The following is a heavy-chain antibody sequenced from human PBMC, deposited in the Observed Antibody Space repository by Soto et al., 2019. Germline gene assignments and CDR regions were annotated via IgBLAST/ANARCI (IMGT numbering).Heavy chain of an antibody. CDR2: IYYSGST. CDR1: GGSIISYY. D-gene: IGHD3-22*01. V-gene: IGHV4-59*01. J-gene: IGHJ4*02. Sequence: SETLSLTCTVSGGSIISYYWSWSRQPPGKGLEWIGYIYYSGSTNYNPSLKSRVTISVDTSKNQFSLKLSSVTAADTAVYYCARSYYDSSGYYYFFYWGQGTLVTVSS. CDR3: ARSYYDSSGYYYFFY.